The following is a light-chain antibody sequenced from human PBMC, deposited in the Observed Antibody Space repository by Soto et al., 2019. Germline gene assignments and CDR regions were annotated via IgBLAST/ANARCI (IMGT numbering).Light chain of an antibody. Sequence: VMTQSPANLSVSPGEGVTLFGRASQNVANNIAWYQVKPAQPPRLLIYASSTRATSTPATFSGSGSETQFSLTISSLQSEDSAVYFCQQYYHWGLSFGGGTKVEI. J-gene: IGKJ4*01. V-gene: IGKV3D-15*01. CDR3: QQYYHWGLS. CDR1: QNVANN. CDR2: ASS.